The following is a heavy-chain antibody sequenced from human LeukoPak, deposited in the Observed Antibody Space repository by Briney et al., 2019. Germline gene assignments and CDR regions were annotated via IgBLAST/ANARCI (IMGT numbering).Heavy chain of an antibody. D-gene: IGHD1-14*01. CDR3: ARVRNAEYFQH. J-gene: IGHJ1*01. Sequence: ASVKVSCKASVYTFTGYYMHWVRPAPGQGLEWMGWINPNSGGTNYAQKFQGRVTMTRDTSISTAYMELSRLRCDDTAVYYCARVRNAEYFQHWGQGTLVTVSS. V-gene: IGHV1-2*02. CDR2: INPNSGGT. CDR1: VYTFTGYY.